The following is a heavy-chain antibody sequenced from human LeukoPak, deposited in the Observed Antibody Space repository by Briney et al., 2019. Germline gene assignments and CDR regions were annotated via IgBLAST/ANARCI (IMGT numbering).Heavy chain of an antibody. CDR2: INHSGST. Sequence: SETLSLTCAVYGGSFSGYYWSWIRQPPGKGLEWIGEINHSGSTNYNPSLKSRVTISVDTSKNQFSLKLSSVTAADTAVYYCARGQVYYDSSGYSDPTTFDYWGQGTLVTVSS. J-gene: IGHJ4*02. D-gene: IGHD3-22*01. V-gene: IGHV4-34*01. CDR3: ARGQVYYDSSGYSDPTTFDY. CDR1: GGSFSGYY.